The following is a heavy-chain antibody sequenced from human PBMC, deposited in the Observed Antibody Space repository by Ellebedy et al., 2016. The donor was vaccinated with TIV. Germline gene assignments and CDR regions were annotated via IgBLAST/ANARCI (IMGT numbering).Heavy chain of an antibody. D-gene: IGHD1-26*01. V-gene: IGHV1-69*04. J-gene: IGHJ4*02. Sequence: AASVKVSCKASGGTFISYAISWVRQAPGQGLEWMGRIIPILGVADYAQNFQCRVTFTADKYTTTTYMELSSLRSEDTAVYYCERWGGSSGRFQGPYDYWGQGTLVAVSS. CDR1: GGTFISYA. CDR2: IIPILGVA. CDR3: ERWGGSSGRFQGPYDY.